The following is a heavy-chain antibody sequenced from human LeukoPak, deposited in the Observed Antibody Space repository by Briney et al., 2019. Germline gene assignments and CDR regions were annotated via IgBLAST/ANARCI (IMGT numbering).Heavy chain of an antibody. V-gene: IGHV4-61*02. CDR1: GGSISSGSYY. D-gene: IGHD2-2*01. Sequence: PSQTLSLTCTVSGGSISSGSYYWSWLRQPAGKGLEWIGRIYTSGSTNYNPSLKSRVTISVDTSKNQFSLKLSSVTAADTAVYYCARGSRDIVVVPAVDYWGQGTLVTVSS. CDR3: ARGSRDIVVVPAVDY. CDR2: IYTSGST. J-gene: IGHJ4*02.